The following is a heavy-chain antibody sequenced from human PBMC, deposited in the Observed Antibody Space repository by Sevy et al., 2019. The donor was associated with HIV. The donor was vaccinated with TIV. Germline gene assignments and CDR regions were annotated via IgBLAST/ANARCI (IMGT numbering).Heavy chain of an antibody. V-gene: IGHV3-23*01. D-gene: IGHD2-8*02. CDR3: AKALVETEDKNEFDP. CDR1: GFTLSSYA. J-gene: IGHJ5*02. Sequence: GGSLRLSCAASGFTLSSYAMSWVRQAPGKGLEWVSSISISGADNYYADSVKGRFTISRDNSQNRLYLQMNSLRAEDTALYYCAKALVETEDKNEFDPWGQGTLVTVSS. CDR2: ISISGADN.